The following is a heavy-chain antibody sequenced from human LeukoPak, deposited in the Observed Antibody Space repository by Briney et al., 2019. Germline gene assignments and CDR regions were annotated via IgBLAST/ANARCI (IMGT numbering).Heavy chain of an antibody. CDR2: ISAYNGNT. D-gene: IGHD6-13*01. J-gene: IGHJ4*02. V-gene: IGHV1-18*01. Sequence: ASVKVSCKASGYTFTDFGTSWVRQAPGQGLEWMGWISAYNGNTNYAQKLQGRVTMTTDTSTSTAYMELRSLRSDDTAVYYCARIPYSSSWYSLFPDYWGQGTLVTVSS. CDR3: ARIPYSSSWYSLFPDY. CDR1: GYTFTDFG.